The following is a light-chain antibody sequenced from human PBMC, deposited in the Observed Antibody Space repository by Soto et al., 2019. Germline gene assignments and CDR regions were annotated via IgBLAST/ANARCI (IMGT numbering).Light chain of an antibody. V-gene: IGLV2-14*01. Sequence: QSVLTQPASVSGSPGQSITISCTGTTGDVGGYDYVSWYQQYPYKAPKLIIYEVTNRPSGISNRFSGSKSGNTAFLTIYGLQAEDEADYYCSSHTSGNTRVFGTGTKVTLL. CDR1: TGDVGGYDY. CDR2: EVT. CDR3: SSHTSGNTRV. J-gene: IGLJ1*01.